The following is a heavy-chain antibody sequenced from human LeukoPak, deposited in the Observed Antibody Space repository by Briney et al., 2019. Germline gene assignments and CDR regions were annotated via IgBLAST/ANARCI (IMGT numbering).Heavy chain of an antibody. Sequence: PGGSLRLSCAASGFTFSSYAMSWVRQAPGKGLEWVSAISGSGGSTYYADSVKGRFTISIDNSKNTLYLQMNSLRAEDTAVYYCAKGWSPAGAYYYMDVWGKGTTVTVSS. CDR3: AKGWSPAGAYYYMDV. V-gene: IGHV3-23*01. J-gene: IGHJ6*03. CDR1: GFTFSSYA. D-gene: IGHD6-19*01. CDR2: ISGSGGST.